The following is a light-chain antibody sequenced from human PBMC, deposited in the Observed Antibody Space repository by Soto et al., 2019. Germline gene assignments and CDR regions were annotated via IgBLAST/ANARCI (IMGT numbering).Light chain of an antibody. J-gene: IGLJ2*01. CDR2: DAI. Sequence: QSALTQPRSVSGSRGQSVTITCSGTSSDIGHYNYVSWYQQHPGRAPKLIIYDAIKRPAGVPDRFSGSKTGNTASLTISGLQADDEADYYCSSYAGRYSVVFGGGTKSPS. CDR1: SSDIGHYNY. V-gene: IGLV2-11*01. CDR3: SSYAGRYSVV.